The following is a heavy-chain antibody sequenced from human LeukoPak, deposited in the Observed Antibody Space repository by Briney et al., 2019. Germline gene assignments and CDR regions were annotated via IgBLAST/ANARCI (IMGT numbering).Heavy chain of an antibody. V-gene: IGHV3-30*02. CDR1: GFTFSSYG. CDR3: ATNHPSITGRPYYFDY. Sequence: GRSLRLSCAASGFTFSSYGMHWVRQAPGKGLEWVAFIRYDGSNKYYADSVKGRFTISRDNSKNTLYLQMNSLRAEDTAVYYCATNHPSITGRPYYFDYWGQGTLVTVSS. CDR2: IRYDGSNK. J-gene: IGHJ4*02. D-gene: IGHD5-24*01.